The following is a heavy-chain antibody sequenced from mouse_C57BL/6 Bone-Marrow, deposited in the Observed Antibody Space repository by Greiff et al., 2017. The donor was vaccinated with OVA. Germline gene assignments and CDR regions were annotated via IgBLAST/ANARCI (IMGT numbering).Heavy chain of an antibody. CDR1: GYTFTDYE. V-gene: IGHV1-15*01. J-gene: IGHJ3*01. D-gene: IGHD2-4*01. CDR3: TRGGYYDYGIAY. Sequence: QVQLQQSGAELVRPGASVTLSCKASGYTFTDYEMHWVKQTPVHGLEWIGAIDPETGGTAYNQKFKGKAILTADKSSITAFLEIRSLTSEDSAVYYCTRGGYYDYGIAYWGQGTLVTVSA. CDR2: IDPETGGT.